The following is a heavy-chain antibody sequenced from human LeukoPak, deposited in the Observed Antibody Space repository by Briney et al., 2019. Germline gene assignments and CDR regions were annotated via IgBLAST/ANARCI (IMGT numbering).Heavy chain of an antibody. CDR2: IYYSGST. Sequence: SETLSHTCTVSGGSFSSGDYFWSWIRQPPGKGLEWIGYIYYSGSTYYNPSLKSRVTISVDTSKSQFSLRLSSVTAADTAVYYCARVRGGSYGDYGMDVWGQGTTVTVSS. V-gene: IGHV4-30-4*01. D-gene: IGHD1-26*01. J-gene: IGHJ6*02. CDR1: GGSFSSGDYF. CDR3: ARVRGGSYGDYGMDV.